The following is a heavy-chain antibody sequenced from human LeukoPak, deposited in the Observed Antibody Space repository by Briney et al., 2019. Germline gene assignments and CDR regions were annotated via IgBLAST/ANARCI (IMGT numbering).Heavy chain of an antibody. CDR2: IYYSGST. D-gene: IGHD6-6*01. Sequence: SETLSLTCTVSGGSISSSSYYWGWIRQPPGKGLEWIGCIYYSGSTYYNPSLKSRVTISVDTSKNQFSLKLSSVTAADTAVYYCASQPPFIAARQTTDYWGQGTLVTVSS. CDR1: GGSISSSSYY. V-gene: IGHV4-39*01. J-gene: IGHJ4*02. CDR3: ASQPPFIAARQTTDY.